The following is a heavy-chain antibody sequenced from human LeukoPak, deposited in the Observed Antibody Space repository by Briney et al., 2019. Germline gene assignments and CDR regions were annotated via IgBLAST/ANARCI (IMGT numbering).Heavy chain of an antibody. V-gene: IGHV1-2*02. CDR1: GYTFTGYY. J-gene: IGHJ4*02. CDR3: TRGGPYGSGSSHFDY. Sequence: ASVKVSCKASGYTFTGYYMHWVRQAPGQGLEWMGWINPNSGGTNYAQKFQGRVIMTRDTSISTAYMELSRLRSDDTAVYYCTRGGPYGSGSSHFDYRGQGTLVTVSS. D-gene: IGHD3-10*01. CDR2: INPNSGGT.